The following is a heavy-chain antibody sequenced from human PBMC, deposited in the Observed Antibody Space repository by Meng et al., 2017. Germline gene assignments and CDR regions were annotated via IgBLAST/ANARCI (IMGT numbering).Heavy chain of an antibody. CDR3: ARDKLKTFDP. V-gene: IGHV1-3*01. J-gene: IGHJ5*02. CDR2: INGGNGNT. CDR1: GLNVNMYA. Sequence: QVRVVEVGGGGKKPGDSCKGSWKGSGLNVNMYARAWGRPAPGQRLEWMGWINGGNGNTKYSQKFQGRVTITRDTTASKGYIELSSLRSEDTAVYYCARDKLKTFDPWGQGTLVTVSS.